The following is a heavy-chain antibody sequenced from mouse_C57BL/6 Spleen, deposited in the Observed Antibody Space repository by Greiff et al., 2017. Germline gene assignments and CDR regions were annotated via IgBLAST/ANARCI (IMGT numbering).Heavy chain of an antibody. J-gene: IGHJ2*01. CDR3: TGRFITTVVASDY. V-gene: IGHV6-6*01. Sequence: DVKLVESGGGLVQPGGSMKLSCAASGFTFSDAWMDWVRQSPEKGLEWVAEIRNKANNHATYYAESVKGRFTISRDDSKSSVYLQMNSLRAEDAGIYYCTGRFITTVVASDYWGQGTTLTVSS. CDR2: IRNKANNHAT. D-gene: IGHD1-1*01. CDR1: GFTFSDAW.